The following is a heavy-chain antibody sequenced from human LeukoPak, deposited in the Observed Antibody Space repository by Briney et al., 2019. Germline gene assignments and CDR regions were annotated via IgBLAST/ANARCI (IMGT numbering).Heavy chain of an antibody. CDR3: ARGVITAAGFFDY. CDR1: GFTFSSYE. V-gene: IGHV3-48*03. CDR2: ISSSGSTI. Sequence: GGSLRLSCAASGFTFSSYEMNWVRQAPGKGLEWVSYISSSGSTIYYADSVKGRFTISRDNAKNSLYLQMNSLRAEDTAVYYCARGVITAAGFFDYWGQGTLVTVSS. D-gene: IGHD6-13*01. J-gene: IGHJ4*02.